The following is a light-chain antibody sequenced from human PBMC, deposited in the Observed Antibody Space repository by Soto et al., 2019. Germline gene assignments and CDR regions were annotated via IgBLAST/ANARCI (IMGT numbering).Light chain of an antibody. CDR2: DAS. Sequence: EVVMRHSPATLSVSPGEGATLSCRASQGIGDTLAWYQHKPGQTPRLLIYDASSRATGIPDRLSGSGSGTDLNLTISRLEPEDFAVYYCQQYGSSPWTCGQGTKVDIK. J-gene: IGKJ1*01. CDR3: QQYGSSPWT. V-gene: IGKV3-20*01. CDR1: QGIGDT.